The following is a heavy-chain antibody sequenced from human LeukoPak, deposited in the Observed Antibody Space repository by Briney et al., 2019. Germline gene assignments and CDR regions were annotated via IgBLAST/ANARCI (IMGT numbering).Heavy chain of an antibody. V-gene: IGHV1-2*02. CDR1: GYTFTGYY. CDR3: ARDLRIRDDYSILCDY. D-gene: IGHD4-11*01. J-gene: IGHJ4*02. CDR2: INPNSGGT. Sequence: GASVKVSCKASGYTFTGYYIHWVRQAPGQGLEWMGWINPNSGGTNYAQKFQGRVTMTRDTSISTAYMEVSRLRSDDTAVYYCARDLRIRDDYSILCDYWGQGTLVTVSS.